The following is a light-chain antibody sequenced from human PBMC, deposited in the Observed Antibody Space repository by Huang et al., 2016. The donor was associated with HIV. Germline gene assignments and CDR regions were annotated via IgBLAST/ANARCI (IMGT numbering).Light chain of an antibody. J-gene: IGKJ1*01. CDR3: LQDHNYPRT. V-gene: IGKV1-6*01. CDR2: GAS. Sequence: AIQMTQSPSSLSASVGDRVTITCRASQGITGDLAWCQQKPGKAPKLLISGASPLRSGVPSRFSGSGSGTAFTLTISSLQPEDYATYYCLQDHNYPRTFGQGTKVEI. CDR1: QGITGD.